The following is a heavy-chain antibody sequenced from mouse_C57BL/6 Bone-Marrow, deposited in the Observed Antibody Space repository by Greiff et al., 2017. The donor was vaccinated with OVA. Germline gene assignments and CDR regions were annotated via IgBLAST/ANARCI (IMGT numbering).Heavy chain of an antibody. V-gene: IGHV14-4*01. D-gene: IGHD2-1*01. Sequence: EVKLQESGAELVRPGASVKLSCTASGFNIKDDYMHWVKQRPEQGLEWIGWIDPENGDTEYASKFQGKATITAETSSNTAYLQLSSLTSEDTAFYYCTSYGNFDYWGQGTTLTVSS. CDR2: IDPENGDT. J-gene: IGHJ2*01. CDR3: TSYGNFDY. CDR1: GFNIKDDY.